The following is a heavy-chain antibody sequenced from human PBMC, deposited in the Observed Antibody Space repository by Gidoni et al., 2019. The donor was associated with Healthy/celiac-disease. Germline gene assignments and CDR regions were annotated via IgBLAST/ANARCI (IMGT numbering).Heavy chain of an antibody. D-gene: IGHD6-19*01. J-gene: IGHJ4*02. V-gene: IGHV3-21*01. CDR2: ISSSSSYI. Sequence: PGKGLEWVSSISSSSSYIYYPDSVKGRFTISRDNAKNSLYLQMNSLRAEDTAVYYCARAPPLAVLFDYWGQGTLVTVSS. CDR3: ARAPPLAVLFDY.